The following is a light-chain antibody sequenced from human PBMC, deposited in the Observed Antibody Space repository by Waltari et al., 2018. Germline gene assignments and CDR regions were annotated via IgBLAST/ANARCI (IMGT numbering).Light chain of an antibody. Sequence: SYVVTQPPSRSVAPGQTATPTWEGGNFQSKSVSSYHHKPGQARVLVVYDDSDRPPGIPARLSGSNSGNTATLTIRRVEAGDEADYYCQLWDSRSNHLVFGGGTKLTVL. CDR3: QLWDSRSNHLV. J-gene: IGLJ3*02. CDR1: NFQSKS. CDR2: DDS. V-gene: IGLV3-21*02.